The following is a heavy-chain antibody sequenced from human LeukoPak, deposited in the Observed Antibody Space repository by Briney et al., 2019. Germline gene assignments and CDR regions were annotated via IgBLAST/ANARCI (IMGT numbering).Heavy chain of an antibody. D-gene: IGHD3-16*01. J-gene: IGHJ5*02. CDR1: GGSISSRNW. CDR2: IYHSGST. Sequence: SETLSLTCAVSGGSISSRNWWSWVRQPPGKGLEWIGEIYHSGSTNYNLSLESRVTISVDKSKNQFSLKLSSVTAADTAVYYCARASFWESPINWFAPWGQGTLVTVSS. V-gene: IGHV4-4*02. CDR3: ARASFWESPINWFAP.